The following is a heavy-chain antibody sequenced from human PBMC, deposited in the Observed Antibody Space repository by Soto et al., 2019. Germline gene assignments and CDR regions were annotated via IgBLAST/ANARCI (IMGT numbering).Heavy chain of an antibody. J-gene: IGHJ5*02. CDR2: INHSGST. V-gene: IGHV4-34*01. Sequence: PSETLSLTCAVYGGSFSGYYWSWIRQPPGKGLEWIGEINHSGSTNYNPSLKSRVTISVDTSKNQFSLKLSSVTAADTAVYYCARGYCSSTSCRYNWFDPWGQGTLVTVSS. CDR1: GGSFSGYY. D-gene: IGHD2-2*01. CDR3: ARGYCSSTSCRYNWFDP.